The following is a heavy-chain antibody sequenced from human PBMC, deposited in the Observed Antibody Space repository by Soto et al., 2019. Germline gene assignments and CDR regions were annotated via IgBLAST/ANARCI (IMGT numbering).Heavy chain of an antibody. CDR2: TYYRSKWYN. D-gene: IGHD6-19*01. V-gene: IGHV6-1*01. Sequence: SPTLSLTCAISGDSVSSNSAAWNWIRQSPSRGLEWLGRTYYRSKWYNDYAVSVKSRITINPDTSKNQFSLQLNSVTPEDTAVYYCARDRGDSSGWYYYYYYGMHVWGQGTTVTV. CDR3: ARDRGDSSGWYYYYYYGMHV. J-gene: IGHJ6*02. CDR1: GDSVSSNSAA.